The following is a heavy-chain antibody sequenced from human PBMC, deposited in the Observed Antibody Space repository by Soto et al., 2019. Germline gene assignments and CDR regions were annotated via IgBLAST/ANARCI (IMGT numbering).Heavy chain of an antibody. J-gene: IGHJ6*02. CDR3: ARPNWGAPYYGMDV. Sequence: GESLKISCKGSGYSFTSYWISWVRQMPGKGLEWMGRIDPSDSYTNYSPSFQGHVTISAGKSISTAYLQWSSLKASDTAMYYCARPNWGAPYYGMDVWGQGTTVTVSS. D-gene: IGHD7-27*01. CDR1: GYSFTSYW. V-gene: IGHV5-10-1*01. CDR2: IDPSDSYT.